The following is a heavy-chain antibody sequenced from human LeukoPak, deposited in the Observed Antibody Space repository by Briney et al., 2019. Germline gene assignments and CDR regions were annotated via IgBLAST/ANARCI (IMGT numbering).Heavy chain of an antibody. V-gene: IGHV3-23*01. CDR3: AKDPGDSSGYYYDY. J-gene: IGHJ4*02. Sequence: GGSLRLSCAASGFTFSSYSMNWVRQAPGKGLEWVSAISGSGGSTYYADSVKGRFTISRDNSKNTLYLQMNSLRAEDTAVYYCAKDPGDSSGYYYDYWGQGTLVTVSS. CDR1: GFTFSSYS. CDR2: ISGSGGST. D-gene: IGHD3-22*01.